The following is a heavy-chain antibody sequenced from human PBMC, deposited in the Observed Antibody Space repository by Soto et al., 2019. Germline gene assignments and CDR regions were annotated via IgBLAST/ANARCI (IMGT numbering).Heavy chain of an antibody. CDR2: IIPIFGTA. CDR1: GGTFSSYA. V-gene: IGHV1-69*12. Sequence: QVQLVQSGAEVKKPGSSVKVSCKASGGTFSSYAISWVRQAPGQGLEWMGGIIPIFGTANYAQKFQGRVTITADESTSTADMELSSLRSEYTAVYYCARVGAGIVATIGGGYFDSWGQGTLVTVSA. D-gene: IGHD5-12*01. J-gene: IGHJ4*02. CDR3: ARVGAGIVATIGGGYFDS.